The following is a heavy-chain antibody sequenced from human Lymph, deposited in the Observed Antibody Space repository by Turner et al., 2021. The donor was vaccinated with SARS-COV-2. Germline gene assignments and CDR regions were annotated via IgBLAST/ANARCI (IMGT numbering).Heavy chain of an antibody. CDR2: ISGSGGTT. V-gene: IGHV3-23*01. CDR3: AKDRFTLSSGWEDY. D-gene: IGHD6-19*01. J-gene: IGHJ4*02. CDR1: GFTCSSYA. Sequence: EVQLLESGGGLVQPGGSLRLPFAASGFTCSSYAMSWVRQAPGKGLEWVSGISGSGGTTHYADSVKGRFTISRDNSKNTLYLQMNSLRAEDTAVYYCAKDRFTLSSGWEDYWGQGTLVTVSS.